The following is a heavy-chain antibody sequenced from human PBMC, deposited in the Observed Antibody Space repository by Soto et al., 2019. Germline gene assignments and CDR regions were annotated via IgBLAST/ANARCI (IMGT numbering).Heavy chain of an antibody. CDR3: AKEDSGSSGYMDV. J-gene: IGHJ6*03. V-gene: IGHV3-9*01. D-gene: IGHD3-10*01. CDR1: GFNFNDHG. CDR2: ITWHSDGM. Sequence: EVQLVESGGGLVQPGRCLRLSCIASGFNFNDHGIHWVRQAPGEGLEWVSGITWHSDGMGYADSVKGRFTISRDNAKNSLYLQMNSLRVEDTALYYCAKEDSGSSGYMDVWGKGTKVTVSS.